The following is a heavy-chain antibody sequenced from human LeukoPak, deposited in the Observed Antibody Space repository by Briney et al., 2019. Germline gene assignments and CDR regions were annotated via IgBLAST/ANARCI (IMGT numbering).Heavy chain of an antibody. CDR1: GYTFTSYG. CDR3: ARDPGGKQQLFYDY. Sequence: ASVKVSCKASGYTFTSYGISWVRQAPGQGLEWMGWISAYNGNTNYAQKLQGRVTMTTDTSTSTAYMELRSLRSDDTAVYYCARDPGGKQQLFYDYWGQGTLVTVSS. V-gene: IGHV1-18*01. D-gene: IGHD6-13*01. J-gene: IGHJ4*02. CDR2: ISAYNGNT.